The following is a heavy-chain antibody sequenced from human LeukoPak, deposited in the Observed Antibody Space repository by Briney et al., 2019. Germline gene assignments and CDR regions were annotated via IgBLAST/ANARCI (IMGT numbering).Heavy chain of an antibody. J-gene: IGHJ3*02. V-gene: IGHV3-7*01. D-gene: IGHD6-13*01. Sequence: SGGSLRLSCAASGFTLSSYWMSWVRQAPGKGLEWVANIKQDGSEKYYVDSVKGRFTISRANSAQMLYLQMGSLRGEDMAVYFCARASITASGPHDVYDIWGRGTMVTVSS. CDR3: ARASITASGPHDVYDI. CDR1: GFTLSSYW. CDR2: IKQDGSEK.